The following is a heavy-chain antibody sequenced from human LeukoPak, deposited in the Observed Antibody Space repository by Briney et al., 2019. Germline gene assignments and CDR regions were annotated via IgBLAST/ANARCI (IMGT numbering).Heavy chain of an antibody. J-gene: IGHJ4*02. CDR3: ARFAVHRRLTVAGQFGLDY. D-gene: IGHD6-19*01. V-gene: IGHV1-46*01. Sequence: ASVKVSCKASGYIFTSYNMYWVRQAPRQGLEWMGIINSSGGSTNYAQKFQGRVTMTRDTSTSTVYMELSSLRSEDTAVYYCARFAVHRRLTVAGQFGLDYWGQGTLVTASS. CDR2: INSSGGST. CDR1: GYIFTSYN.